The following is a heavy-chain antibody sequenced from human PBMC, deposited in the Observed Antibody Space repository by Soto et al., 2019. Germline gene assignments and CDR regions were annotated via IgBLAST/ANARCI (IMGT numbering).Heavy chain of an antibody. J-gene: IGHJ4*02. Sequence: GPSVKVSCKASGGTFSSYAISWVRQAPGQGLEWMGGIIPIFGTANYAQKFQGRVTITADKSTSTAYMELSSLRSEDTAVYYCARALRYCTNGVCPNHFDYWGQGTLVTVSS. D-gene: IGHD2-8*01. CDR2: IIPIFGTA. V-gene: IGHV1-69*06. CDR1: GGTFSSYA. CDR3: ARALRYCTNGVCPNHFDY.